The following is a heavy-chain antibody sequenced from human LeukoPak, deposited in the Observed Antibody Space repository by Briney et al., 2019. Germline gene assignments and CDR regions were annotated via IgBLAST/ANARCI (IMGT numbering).Heavy chain of an antibody. V-gene: IGHV4-39*07. Sequence: SETLSLTCTVSGGSISSSSYYWGWIRQPPGKGLEWIGSIYYSGSTYYNPSLKSRVTISVDTSKNQFSLKLSSVTAADTAVYYCARDDRSSSWTGPYYYGMDVWGQGTTVTVSS. J-gene: IGHJ6*02. CDR2: IYYSGST. CDR1: GGSISSSSYY. CDR3: ARDDRSSSWTGPYYYGMDV. D-gene: IGHD6-13*01.